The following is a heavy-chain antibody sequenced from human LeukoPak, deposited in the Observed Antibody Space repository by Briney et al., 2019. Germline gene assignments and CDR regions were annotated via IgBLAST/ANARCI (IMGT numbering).Heavy chain of an antibody. Sequence: GGSLRLSCAASGFTFSSYGMSWVRQAPGKGLEWVSAISGSGGSTYYADSVKGRFTISRDNSKNTLYLQMNSLRAKDTAVYYCARPTTSFDYWGQGTLVTVSS. J-gene: IGHJ4*02. D-gene: IGHD1-14*01. CDR1: GFTFSSYG. CDR2: ISGSGGST. CDR3: ARPTTSFDY. V-gene: IGHV3-23*01.